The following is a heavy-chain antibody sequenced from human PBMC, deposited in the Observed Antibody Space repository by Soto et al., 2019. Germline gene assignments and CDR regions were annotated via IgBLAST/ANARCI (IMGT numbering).Heavy chain of an antibody. CDR3: ARDRARYCSGGSCYSDAFDI. CDR1: GFTVSSNY. Sequence: GGSLRLSCAASGFTVSSNYMSWVRQAPGKGLEWVSVIYSGGSTYYADSGEGRFTISRHNSKNTLYLQMNGLRAEETAVYYCARDRARYCSGGSCYSDAFDIWGQGTMVTVSS. CDR2: IYSGGST. V-gene: IGHV3-53*04. D-gene: IGHD2-15*01. J-gene: IGHJ3*02.